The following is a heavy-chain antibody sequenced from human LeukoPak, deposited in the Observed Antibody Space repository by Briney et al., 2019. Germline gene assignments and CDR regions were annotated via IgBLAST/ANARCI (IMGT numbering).Heavy chain of an antibody. CDR1: GGSISSSSFY. Sequence: SETLSLTCTVSGGSISSSSFYWGWIRQPPGKGLEWIGSINYSGSTYYNPSLKSRVTMSVDTSKNQFSLKLSSVTAADTAVYYCARAIGWRAAAPTNWFDPWGQGTLVTVSS. V-gene: IGHV4-39*07. CDR2: INYSGST. J-gene: IGHJ5*02. CDR3: ARAIGWRAAAPTNWFDP. D-gene: IGHD6-13*01.